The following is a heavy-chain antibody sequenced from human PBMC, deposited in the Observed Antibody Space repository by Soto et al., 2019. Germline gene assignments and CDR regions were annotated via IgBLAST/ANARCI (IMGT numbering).Heavy chain of an antibody. CDR1: GYTFTSYD. V-gene: IGHV1-69*13. CDR3: ARDSYDFWSGPLGY. J-gene: IGHJ4*02. CDR2: IITVYRTT. D-gene: IGHD3-3*01. Sequence: ASGKVSCKASGYTFTSYDINWVRQALGEWLEWMGGIITVYRTTNYEQKLQGRVTITADGSTRTGYMELRSLRSDDTAVYYWARDSYDFWSGPLGYWGQGTLVTVSS.